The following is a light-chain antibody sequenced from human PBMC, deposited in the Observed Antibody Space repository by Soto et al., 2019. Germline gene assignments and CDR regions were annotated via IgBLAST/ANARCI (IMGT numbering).Light chain of an antibody. J-gene: IGLJ1*01. CDR3: SSYTSSTAYV. CDR2: EVS. V-gene: IGLV2-14*01. CDR1: SSDVGGYNY. Sequence: QSALTQPASVSGSPGRSITISCTGTSSDVGGYNYVSWYQLHPGKAPKLMVYEVSNRPSGVSNRFSGSKSGNTASLTISGLQAEDEADYYCSSYTSSTAYVFGTGTKATVL.